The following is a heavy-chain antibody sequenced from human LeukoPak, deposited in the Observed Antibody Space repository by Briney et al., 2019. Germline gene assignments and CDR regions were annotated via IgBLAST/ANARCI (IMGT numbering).Heavy chain of an antibody. D-gene: IGHD3-22*01. Sequence: GGSLRLSCAASGFTFSSYAMHWVRQAPGKGLEWVAVISYDGSNKYYADSVKGRFTISRDNSKNTLYLQMNSLRAEDTAVYYCARTYDSSGYEYFDYWGQGTLVTVSS. J-gene: IGHJ4*02. CDR3: ARTYDSSGYEYFDY. CDR2: ISYDGSNK. CDR1: GFTFSSYA. V-gene: IGHV3-30-3*01.